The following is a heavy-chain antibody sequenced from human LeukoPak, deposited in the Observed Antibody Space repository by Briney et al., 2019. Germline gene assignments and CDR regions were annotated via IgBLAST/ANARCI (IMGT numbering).Heavy chain of an antibody. J-gene: IGHJ4*02. CDR2: ISSSGTTM. CDR3: ARSQWVRGASYYFDY. Sequence: GGSLRLSCAASGFTFNSYSMNWVRQAPGKGLEWVSYISSSGTTMYYADSVTGRFTISRDNAENSLYLQMNSLRDEDTAVYSCARSQWVRGASYYFDYWGQGALVTVSS. D-gene: IGHD3-10*01. CDR1: GFTFNSYS. V-gene: IGHV3-48*02.